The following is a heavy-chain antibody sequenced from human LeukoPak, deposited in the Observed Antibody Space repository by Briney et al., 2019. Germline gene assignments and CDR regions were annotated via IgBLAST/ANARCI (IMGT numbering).Heavy chain of an antibody. Sequence: SETLSLTCTVSGGSIRRSSYYWGWIRQPPGKGLEWIGSMYYSGSTYYNPSLKSRVTISVDTSKNQFSLKLSSVTAADTAVYYCARGRRRGFIATTGWFDPWGQGTLVTVSS. CDR1: GGSIRRSSYY. CDR2: MYYSGST. J-gene: IGHJ5*02. D-gene: IGHD3-10*01. V-gene: IGHV4-39*07. CDR3: ARGRRRGFIATTGWFDP.